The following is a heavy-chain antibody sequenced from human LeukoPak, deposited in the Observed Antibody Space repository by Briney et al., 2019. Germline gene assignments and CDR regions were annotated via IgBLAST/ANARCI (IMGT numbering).Heavy chain of an antibody. CDR2: MNPNSGNT. CDR1: GYTFTSYD. CDR3: ARSSELRRIDY. D-gene: IGHD1-7*01. Sequence: ASVKVSCKASGYTFTSYDINWVRQATGQGLEWMGWMNPNSGNTGYAQEFKGRVTITRNTSISTAYMELSHLRFEDTAVYFCARSSELRRIDYWGQGTLATVSS. J-gene: IGHJ4*02. V-gene: IGHV1-8*01.